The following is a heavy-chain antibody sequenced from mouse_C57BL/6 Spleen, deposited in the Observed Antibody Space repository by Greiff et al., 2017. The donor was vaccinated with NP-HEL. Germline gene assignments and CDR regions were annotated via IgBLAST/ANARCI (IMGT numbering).Heavy chain of an antibody. J-gene: IGHJ4*01. CDR2: INPSSGYT. D-gene: IGHD1-1*01. CDR1: GYTFTSYT. V-gene: IGHV1-4*01. Sequence: QVQLQQSGAELARPGASVKMSCKASGYTFTSYTMHWVKQRPGQGLEWIGYINPSSGYTKYNQKFKDKATLTADKSSSTAYMQLSSLTSEDSAVYYCASYYGSSYVSFYYAMDYWGQGTSVTVSS. CDR3: ASYYGSSYVSFYYAMDY.